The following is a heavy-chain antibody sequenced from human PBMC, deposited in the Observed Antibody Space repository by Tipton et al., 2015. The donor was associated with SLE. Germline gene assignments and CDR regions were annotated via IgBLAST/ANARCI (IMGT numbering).Heavy chain of an antibody. Sequence: TLSLTCTVSGDSISNYYWSWIRQPPGKGLEWIGYIYYSGYTNYNPSLKSRLTISLDTSKNQFSLKLSSVTAADTAVYYCARTNLQESLVDWYFDLWGRGTLVTVSS. J-gene: IGHJ2*01. CDR3: ARTNLQESLVDWYFDL. V-gene: IGHV4-59*01. D-gene: IGHD5-24*01. CDR1: GDSISNYY. CDR2: IYYSGYT.